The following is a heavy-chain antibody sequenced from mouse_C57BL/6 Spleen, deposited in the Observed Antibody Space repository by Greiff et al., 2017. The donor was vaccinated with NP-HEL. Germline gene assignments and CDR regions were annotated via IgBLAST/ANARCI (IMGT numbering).Heavy chain of an antibody. CDR3: ARGDYGSRDWYFDV. Sequence: EVKVVESGGDLVKPGGSLKLSCAASGFTFSSYGMSWVRQTPDKRLEWVATISSGGSYTYYPYSGTGRFTISRDNAKNTLYLQMSSLKSEDTAMYYCARGDYGSRDWYFDVWGTGTTVTVSS. D-gene: IGHD1-1*01. CDR2: ISSGGSYT. CDR1: GFTFSSYG. J-gene: IGHJ1*03. V-gene: IGHV5-6*01.